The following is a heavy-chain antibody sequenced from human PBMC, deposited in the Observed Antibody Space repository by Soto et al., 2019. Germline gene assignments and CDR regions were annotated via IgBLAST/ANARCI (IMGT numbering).Heavy chain of an antibody. Sequence: SETLSLTCTVSGGSISSYYWSWIRQPPGKGLEWIGYIYYSGSTNYNPSLKSRVTISVDTSKNQFSLKLSSVTAADTAEYYCARRVEAVAGNYYYYYYMDVWGKGTTVTVSS. D-gene: IGHD6-19*01. CDR2: IYYSGST. CDR3: ARRVEAVAGNYYYYYYMDV. V-gene: IGHV4-59*08. J-gene: IGHJ6*03. CDR1: GGSISSYY.